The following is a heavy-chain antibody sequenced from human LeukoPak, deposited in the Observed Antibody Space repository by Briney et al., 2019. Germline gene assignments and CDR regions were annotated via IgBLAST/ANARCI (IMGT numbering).Heavy chain of an antibody. J-gene: IGHJ3*02. D-gene: IGHD3-22*01. CDR3: ARGLETLIVVKYPSPPDAFDI. V-gene: IGHV4-39*07. CDR1: GGSISSSSYY. CDR2: INHSGST. Sequence: PSETLSLTCTVSGGSISSSSYYWSWIRQPPGKGLEWIGEINHSGSTNYNPSLKSRVTISVDTSKNQFSLKLSSVTAADTAVYYCARGLETLIVVKYPSPPDAFDIWGQGTMVTVSS.